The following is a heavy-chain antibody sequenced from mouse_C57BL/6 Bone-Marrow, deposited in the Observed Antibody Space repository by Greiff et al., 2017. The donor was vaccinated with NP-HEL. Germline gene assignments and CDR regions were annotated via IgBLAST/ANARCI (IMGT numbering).Heavy chain of an antibody. D-gene: IGHD2-3*01. CDR2: IDPSDSYT. CDR1: GYTFTSYW. J-gene: IGHJ2*01. V-gene: IGHV1-69*01. CDR3: AIKGNDGYYGYFDY. Sequence: QVQLQQPGAELVMPGASVKLSCKASGYTFTSYWMHWVKQRPGQGLEWIGEIDPSDSYTNYNQKFKGKSTLTVDKSSSTAYMQLSSLTSEDSAVYYCAIKGNDGYYGYFDYWGQGTTLTVSS.